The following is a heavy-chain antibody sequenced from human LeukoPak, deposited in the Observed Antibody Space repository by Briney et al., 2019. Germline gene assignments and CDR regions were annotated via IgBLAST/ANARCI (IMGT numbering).Heavy chain of an antibody. CDR1: GFTVSSNY. CDR3: ARDRGGSTSPYYYMDV. V-gene: IGHV3-53*01. D-gene: IGHD2-2*01. CDR2: IYSGGST. J-gene: IGHJ6*03. Sequence: GGSLRLSCAASGFTVSSNYMSWVRQAPQKGLEWGSIIYSGGSTYYAASVKGRFTISRDNFKNTLYLQMNSLRAEDTAVYYCARDRGGSTSPYYYMDVWGKGTTVTVSS.